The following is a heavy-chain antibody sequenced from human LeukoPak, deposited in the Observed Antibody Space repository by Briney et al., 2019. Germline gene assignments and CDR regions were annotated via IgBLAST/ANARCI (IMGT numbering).Heavy chain of an antibody. CDR2: ISYDGSNK. CDR3: LGGDFGH. V-gene: IGHV3-30-3*01. CDR1: GYTFTGYY. J-gene: IGHJ4*02. D-gene: IGHD2-21*02. Sequence: SCKASGYTFTGYYMHWVRQAPGRGLEWVAIISYDGSNKYYADPVKGRFTISRDNSQNTVYLQMNSLRAEDTAAYYCLGGDFGHWGQGTLVTVSS.